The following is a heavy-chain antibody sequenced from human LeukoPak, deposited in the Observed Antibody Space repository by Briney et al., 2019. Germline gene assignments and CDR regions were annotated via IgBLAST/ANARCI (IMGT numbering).Heavy chain of an antibody. Sequence: ASVKVSCKASGYTFTSYAMHWVRQAPGQRLEWMGWINAGNGNTKYSQKLQGRVTMTTDTSTSTAYMELRSLRSDDTAVYYCARDGEQWLAYNWFDPWGQGTLVTVSS. D-gene: IGHD6-19*01. CDR3: ARDGEQWLAYNWFDP. J-gene: IGHJ5*02. CDR1: GYTFTSYA. CDR2: INAGNGNT. V-gene: IGHV1-3*01.